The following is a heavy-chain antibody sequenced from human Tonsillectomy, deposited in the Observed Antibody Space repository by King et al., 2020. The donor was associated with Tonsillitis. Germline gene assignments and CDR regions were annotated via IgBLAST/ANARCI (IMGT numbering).Heavy chain of an antibody. Sequence: QLQESGPGLLKPSETLSLTCNVSGASIRSNYWSWIRQPPGKGLEWIGYIYYSGSTNYNPSLKSRVAISVDTSKNQFSLRLTSVTAADTAMYYCARRVADVGFDYWGQGTLVIVSS. CDR1: GASIRSNY. CDR3: ARRVADVGFDY. CDR2: IYYSGST. J-gene: IGHJ4*02. V-gene: IGHV4-59*01. D-gene: IGHD3-10*02.